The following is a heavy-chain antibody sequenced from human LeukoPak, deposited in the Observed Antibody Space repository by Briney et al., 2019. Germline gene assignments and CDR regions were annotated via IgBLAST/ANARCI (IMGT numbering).Heavy chain of an antibody. CDR2: IYYSGTT. Sequence: SGTLSLTCTVSGGSISSYYWSWIRQPPGKGLEWIGYIYYSGTTHYNPSLKSRVTISVDTSKNQFSLNLSSVTAADTAVYYCARQEIGLRSFDPWGQGTLVTVSS. V-gene: IGHV4-59*08. CDR3: ARQEIGLRSFDP. CDR1: GGSISSYY. J-gene: IGHJ5*02. D-gene: IGHD3/OR15-3a*01.